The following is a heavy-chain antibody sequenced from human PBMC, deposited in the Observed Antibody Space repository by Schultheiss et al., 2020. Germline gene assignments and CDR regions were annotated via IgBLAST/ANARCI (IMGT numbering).Heavy chain of an antibody. J-gene: IGHJ4*02. Sequence: ASVKVSCKASGYTFTGYYMHWVRQAPGQGLEWMGRINPNSGGTNYAQKFQGRVTMTRDTSISTAYMELSRLRSEDTAVYYCARERDCTGGVCYIDEQDYWGQGTLVTGSS. CDR2: INPNSGGT. V-gene: IGHV1-2*06. CDR3: ARERDCTGGVCYIDEQDY. D-gene: IGHD2-8*02. CDR1: GYTFTGYY.